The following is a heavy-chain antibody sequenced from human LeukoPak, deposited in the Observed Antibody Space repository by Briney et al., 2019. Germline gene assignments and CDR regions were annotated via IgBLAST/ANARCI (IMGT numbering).Heavy chain of an antibody. CDR3: ARDEYFAVSGSDAFDI. CDR1: GFTLSNYA. D-gene: IGHD2-15*01. V-gene: IGHV3-30-3*01. J-gene: IGHJ3*02. Sequence: GGSLRLSCAASGFTLSNYAMHWVRQAPGKGLEWVAVISNDGNDKYHAESVKGRFTIPRDNSRNTLYLQMNSLRAEDTALYYCARDEYFAVSGSDAFDIWGQGTMVTVSS. CDR2: ISNDGNDK.